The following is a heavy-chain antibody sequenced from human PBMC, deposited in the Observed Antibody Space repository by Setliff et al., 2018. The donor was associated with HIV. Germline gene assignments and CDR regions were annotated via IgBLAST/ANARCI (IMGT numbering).Heavy chain of an antibody. CDR2: ISSSGSTI. CDR1: GFTFSDYY. D-gene: IGHD3-9*01. Sequence: LKISCAASGFTFSDYYMSWIRQAPGKGLEWVSYISSSGSTIYYADSVKGRFTISRDNAKNSLYLQMNSLRAEDTAVYYCARPLTGYSITHYYYMDVWGKGTTVTVSS. V-gene: IGHV3-11*04. CDR3: ARPLTGYSITHYYYMDV. J-gene: IGHJ6*03.